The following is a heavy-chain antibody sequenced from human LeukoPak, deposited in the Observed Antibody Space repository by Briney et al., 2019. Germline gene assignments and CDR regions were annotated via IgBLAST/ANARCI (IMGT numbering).Heavy chain of an antibody. CDR3: ARVVAVAAKDY. D-gene: IGHD6-19*01. Sequence: GGSLRLSCAASGFTFSSYWMHWVRQAPGKGLAWVSRINSDGSSTSYADSVKGRFTISRDNAKNTLYLQMNSLRAEDTAVYYCARVVAVAAKDYWGQGTLVTVSS. CDR1: GFTFSSYW. J-gene: IGHJ4*02. V-gene: IGHV3-74*01. CDR2: INSDGSST.